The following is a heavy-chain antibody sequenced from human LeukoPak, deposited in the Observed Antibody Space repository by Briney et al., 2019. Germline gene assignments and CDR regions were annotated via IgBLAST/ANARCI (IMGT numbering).Heavy chain of an antibody. J-gene: IGHJ3*02. V-gene: IGHV3-43*01. D-gene: IGHD1-26*01. CDR3: ARALGASDIFDI. CDR1: GFTFDDYT. Sequence: GGSLRLSCAASGFTFDDYTMHWVRQPPGKGLEWVSLISWDAATTYYGDSVTGRFSISRDNNINTLYLQMTSLTSDDTALYYCARALGASDIFDIWGQGTMVTVSS. CDR2: ISWDAATT.